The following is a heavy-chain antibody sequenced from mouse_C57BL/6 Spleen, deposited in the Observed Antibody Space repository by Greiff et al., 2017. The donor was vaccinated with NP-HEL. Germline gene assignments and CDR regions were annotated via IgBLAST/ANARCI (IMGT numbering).Heavy chain of an antibody. CDR3: ARHTTVPYAMDY. D-gene: IGHD1-1*01. Sequence: QVQLKESGPGLVAPSQSLSITCTVSGFSLTSYGVHWVRQPSGKGLEWLVVIWSDGSTTYNSALKSRLSISKDNSKSQVFLKMNSLQTDDTAMYYCARHTTVPYAMDYWGQGTSVTVSS. CDR1: GFSLTSYG. J-gene: IGHJ4*01. V-gene: IGHV2-6-1*01. CDR2: IWSDGST.